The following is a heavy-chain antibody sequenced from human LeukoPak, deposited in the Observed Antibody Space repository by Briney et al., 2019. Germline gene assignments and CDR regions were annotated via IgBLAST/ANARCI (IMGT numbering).Heavy chain of an antibody. Sequence: SQTLSLTCTVSGDSITSGGYYWSWIRQHPGKGLEWIGCIYYSGSTYYNPSLKSRVTMSVDTSKNQFSLKLSSVTAADTATYYCARDGGFYSGLGSPYFDHWGQGTLVTVSS. CDR1: GDSITSGGYY. CDR2: IYYSGST. D-gene: IGHD3-10*01. CDR3: ARDGGFYSGLGSPYFDH. V-gene: IGHV4-31*03. J-gene: IGHJ4*02.